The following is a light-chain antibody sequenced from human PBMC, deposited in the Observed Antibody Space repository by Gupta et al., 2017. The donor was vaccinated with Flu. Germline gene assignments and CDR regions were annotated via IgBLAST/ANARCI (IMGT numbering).Light chain of an antibody. J-gene: IGLJ2*01. Sequence: ITISCTGTSSDIGTYNLVSWYQQHPGKAPKLLIYEGTERPSGVAGRFSGSKSGNTASLTISGLQAEDEATYYCCSYTGRSPVVFGGGTTLTGL. V-gene: IGLV2-23*01. CDR1: SSDIGTYNL. CDR2: EGT. CDR3: CSYTGRSPVV.